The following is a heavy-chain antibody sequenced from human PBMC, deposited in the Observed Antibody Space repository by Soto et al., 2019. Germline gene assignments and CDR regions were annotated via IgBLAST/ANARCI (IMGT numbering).Heavy chain of an antibody. J-gene: IGHJ4*01. CDR2: IYYNGRT. V-gene: IGHV4-61*03. CDR1: GGSVSSGSYY. CDR3: ARGGAYCGDDCSPHYLDY. D-gene: IGHD2-21*02. Sequence: QVQLQESGPGLVKPSETLSLTCTVSGGSVSSGSYYWSWIRQPPGKVLEWIGYIYYNGRTNYNPSLKSRVTLSADTSKNRFSLKLHSVTAADTAVYSCARGGAYCGDDCSPHYLDYWGHGTLVTVSA.